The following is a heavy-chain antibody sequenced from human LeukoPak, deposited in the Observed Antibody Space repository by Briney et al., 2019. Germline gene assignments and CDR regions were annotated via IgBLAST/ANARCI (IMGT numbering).Heavy chain of an antibody. CDR1: GFTFSSYG. D-gene: IGHD2-21*02. J-gene: IGHJ4*02. CDR3: AKERYCGGDCYPDFDY. V-gene: IGHV3-23*01. CDR2: ISGSGGST. Sequence: GGSLRLSCAASGFTFSSYGMSWVRQAPGKGLEWVSAISGSGGSTYYADSVKGRFTISRDNSKNTLYLQMNSLRAEDTAVYYCAKERYCGGDCYPDFDYWGQGTLVTVSS.